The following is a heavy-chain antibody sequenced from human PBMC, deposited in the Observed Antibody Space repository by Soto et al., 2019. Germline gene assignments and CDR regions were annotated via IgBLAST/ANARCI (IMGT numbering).Heavy chain of an antibody. Sequence: QVQLVQSGAEVKKTGASVKVSCKASGDTFTDYYIHWVRQAPGQGLEWMGTVNPSGGHTTYAQHFLGRMTMTRDTSTSTLYMGLTSLTSEDTAVYYCARGGHVVVVTAALDYWGQGTLVTVSS. J-gene: IGHJ4*02. CDR1: GDTFTDYY. D-gene: IGHD2-21*02. CDR2: VNPSGGHT. V-gene: IGHV1-46*01. CDR3: ARGGHVVVVTAALDY.